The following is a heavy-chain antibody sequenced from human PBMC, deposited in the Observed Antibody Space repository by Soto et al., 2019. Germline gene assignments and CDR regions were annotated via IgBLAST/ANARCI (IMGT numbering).Heavy chain of an antibody. V-gene: IGHV1-3*01. Sequence: QVQLVQSGAEVKKPGASVKVSCKASGYTFTSYAIHWVRQAPGQRLEWMGWINAGNGNTKYSQKFQGRVTITRDTSASTADMELSSLRSEDTAVYYCARDLAFGLSDYWGQGTLVTVSS. D-gene: IGHD3-10*01. J-gene: IGHJ4*02. CDR3: ARDLAFGLSDY. CDR1: GYTFTSYA. CDR2: INAGNGNT.